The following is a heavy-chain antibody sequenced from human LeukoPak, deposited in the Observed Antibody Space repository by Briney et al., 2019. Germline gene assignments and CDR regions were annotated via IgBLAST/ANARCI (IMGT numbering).Heavy chain of an antibody. J-gene: IGHJ4*02. CDR2: IIPIFGTA. CDR3: ARGEKWATPDFDY. CDR1: GGTFSSYA. Sequence: SVKVSCKASGGTFSSYAISWVRQAPGEGLEWMGGIIPIFGTANYAQKFQGRVTITTDESTSTAYMELSSLRSEHTAVYYCARGEKWATPDFDYWGQGTLVTVSS. V-gene: IGHV1-69*05. D-gene: IGHD5-12*01.